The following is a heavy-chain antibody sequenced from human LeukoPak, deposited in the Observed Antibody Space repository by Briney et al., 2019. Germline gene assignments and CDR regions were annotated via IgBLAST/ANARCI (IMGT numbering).Heavy chain of an antibody. V-gene: IGHV3-30-3*01. CDR1: RFTFSSYA. CDR2: ISYDGSNK. Sequence: GGSLRLSCAASRFTFSSYAMHWVRQAPGKGLEWVAVISYDGSNKYYADSVKGRFTISRDNSKNTLYLQMNSLRAEDTAVYYCARGISSSSGWLLDYWGQGTLVTVSS. J-gene: IGHJ4*02. CDR3: ARGISSSSGWLLDY. D-gene: IGHD6-19*01.